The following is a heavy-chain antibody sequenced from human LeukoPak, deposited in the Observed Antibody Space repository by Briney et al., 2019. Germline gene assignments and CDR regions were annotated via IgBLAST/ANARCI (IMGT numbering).Heavy chain of an antibody. D-gene: IGHD5-12*01. CDR2: IKSNADGGTP. Sequence: GGSLRLSCAASGFSFMNAWMIWVRQAPGKGLEWVGRIKSNADGGTPDYAAPARGRFTISRDDSKNTLYLQMNSLKTEDTAVYYCTTFYHVYSPYWGRGTLVTVSS. J-gene: IGHJ1*01. CDR1: GFSFMNAW. CDR3: TTFYHVYSPY. V-gene: IGHV3-15*01.